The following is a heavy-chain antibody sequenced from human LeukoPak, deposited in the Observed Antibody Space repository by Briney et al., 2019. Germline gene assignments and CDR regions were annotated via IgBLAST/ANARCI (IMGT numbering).Heavy chain of an antibody. Sequence: PGGSLRLSCAASGFTFSSYAMSWVRQAPGKRLEWVSAISGSGGSTYYADSVKGRFTISRDNSKNTLYLQMNSLRAEDTAVYYCAKHHNDFWSGYGLKVGFDPWGQGTLVTVSS. CDR3: AKHHNDFWSGYGLKVGFDP. V-gene: IGHV3-23*01. J-gene: IGHJ5*02. CDR1: GFTFSSYA. CDR2: ISGSGGST. D-gene: IGHD3-3*01.